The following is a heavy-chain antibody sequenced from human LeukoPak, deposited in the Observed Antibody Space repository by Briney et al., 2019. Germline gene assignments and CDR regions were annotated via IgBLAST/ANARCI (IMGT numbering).Heavy chain of an antibody. CDR2: ISGSGGST. D-gene: IGHD4-17*01. CDR3: ARDVLGDYDY. Sequence: EPGGSLRLSCAASGFTFTKFWMSWVRQAPGQGLEWVSAISGSGGSTYYADSVKGRFTISRDNAKNSMYLQMNSLRTEDTAVYYCARDVLGDYDYWGQGTLVSVSS. J-gene: IGHJ4*02. V-gene: IGHV3-23*01. CDR1: GFTFTKFW.